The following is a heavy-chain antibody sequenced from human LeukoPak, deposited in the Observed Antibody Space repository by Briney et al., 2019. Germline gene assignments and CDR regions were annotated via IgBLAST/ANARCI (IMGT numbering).Heavy chain of an antibody. CDR2: ISSSSSYI. J-gene: IGHJ6*02. CDR3: ARDDFSREWLFNYYSYGMDV. V-gene: IGHV3-21*01. D-gene: IGHD3-3*01. CDR1: GFTFSSYS. Sequence: GGSLRLSCAASGFTFSSYSMNWVRQAPGKGLEWVSFISSSSSYIYYADSVKGRFTISRDNAKNSLYLQMNSLRAEDTAVYYCARDDFSREWLFNYYSYGMDVWGQGTTVTVSS.